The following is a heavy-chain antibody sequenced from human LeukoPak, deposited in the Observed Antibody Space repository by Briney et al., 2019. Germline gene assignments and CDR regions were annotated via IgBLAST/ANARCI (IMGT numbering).Heavy chain of an antibody. J-gene: IGHJ3*02. CDR2: ISSSSSYI. D-gene: IGHD1-26*01. Sequence: PGGSLRLSCAASGFTVSSNYMSWVRQAPGKGLEWVSSISSSSSYIYYADSVKGRFTISRDNAKNSLYLQMNSLRAEDTAVYYCARDLSGSYSDAFDIWGQGTMVTVSS. CDR3: ARDLSGSYSDAFDI. V-gene: IGHV3-21*01. CDR1: GFTVSSNY.